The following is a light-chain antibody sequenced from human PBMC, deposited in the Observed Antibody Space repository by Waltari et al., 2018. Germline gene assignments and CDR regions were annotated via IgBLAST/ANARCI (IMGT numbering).Light chain of an antibody. J-gene: IGKJ4*01. CDR3: QQRRRWPLT. CDR1: QTVDTY. CDR2: DTS. V-gene: IGKV3-11*01. Sequence: EFVLTQSPATLSLSPGERATLSCRASQTVDTYLAWYQQRPGQAPRLLIYDTSNRATGIPDRFSGSGSETDFTLTISSLEPEDFAVYYCQQRRRWPLTFGGGSKVEI.